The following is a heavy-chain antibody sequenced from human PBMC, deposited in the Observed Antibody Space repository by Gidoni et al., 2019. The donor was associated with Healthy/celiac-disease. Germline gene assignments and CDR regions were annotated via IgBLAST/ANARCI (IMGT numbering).Heavy chain of an antibody. Sequence: QLQLQESGPGLVQPSETLSLPCTVSGGSFSSSSYYWGWIRQPPGKGLEGIGSIHYSGSTYYNPSRKRRVTISVDTSKNQFSLKLSSVTAADTAVYYCARSPRDSLFYGMDVWGQGTTVTVSS. CDR2: IHYSGST. J-gene: IGHJ6*02. CDR1: GGSFSSSSYY. CDR3: ARSPRDSLFYGMDV. V-gene: IGHV4-39*01. D-gene: IGHD2-15*01.